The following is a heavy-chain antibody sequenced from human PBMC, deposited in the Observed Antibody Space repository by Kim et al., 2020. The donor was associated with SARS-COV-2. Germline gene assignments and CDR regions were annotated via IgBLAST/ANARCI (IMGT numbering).Heavy chain of an antibody. D-gene: IGHD6-19*01. CDR1: GYTFTGYY. V-gene: IGHV1-2*02. CDR2: INPNSGGT. CDR3: ARDRKWLVPEYFQQ. Sequence: ASVKVSCKASGYTFTGYYMHWVRQAPGQGLEWMGWINPNSGGTNYAQKFQGRVTMTRDTSISTAYMELSRLRSDDTAVYYCARDRKWLVPEYFQQWGQGTLGTVSS. J-gene: IGHJ1*01.